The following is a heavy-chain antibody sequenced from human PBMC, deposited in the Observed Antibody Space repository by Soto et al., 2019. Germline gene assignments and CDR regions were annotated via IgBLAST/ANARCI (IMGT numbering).Heavy chain of an antibody. Sequence: SETLSLTCTVSGGSISSSSYYWGWIRQPPGKGLEWIGSIYYSGSTYYNPSLKSRVTISVDTSKNQFSLKLSSVTAADTAVYYCASPGRGWFDPWGQGTLVTVSS. J-gene: IGHJ5*02. V-gene: IGHV4-39*01. CDR1: GGSISSSSYY. CDR3: ASPGRGWFDP. D-gene: IGHD3-10*01. CDR2: IYYSGST.